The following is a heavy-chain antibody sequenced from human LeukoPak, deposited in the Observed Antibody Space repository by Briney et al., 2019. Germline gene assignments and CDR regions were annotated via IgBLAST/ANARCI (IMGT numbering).Heavy chain of an antibody. Sequence: GRSLRLSCAASEFTFDDYDMHWVRQAPGKGLEWVSGISWNSGTIGYADSVKGRFTISRDNAKNSLYLQMNSLRAEDTALYYGARPKGLGHCSSTSCYTLDYWGQGTLVTVSS. V-gene: IGHV3-9*01. J-gene: IGHJ4*02. D-gene: IGHD2-2*02. CDR3: ARPKGLGHCSSTSCYTLDY. CDR1: EFTFDDYD. CDR2: ISWNSGTI.